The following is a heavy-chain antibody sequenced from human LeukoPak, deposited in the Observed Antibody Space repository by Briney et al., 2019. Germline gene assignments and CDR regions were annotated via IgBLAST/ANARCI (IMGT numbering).Heavy chain of an antibody. Sequence: SQTLSLTCAISGDSASTNSVAWNWIRQSPSRGLEWLGRTSYRSKWYNDYAVSVKSRITITPDTSKNQLSLQLNSVTPEDTAVYYCAREAEITRFDYWGQGTLVTVSS. J-gene: IGHJ4*02. CDR3: AREAEITRFDY. V-gene: IGHV6-1*01. CDR1: GDSASTNSVA. D-gene: IGHD5-24*01. CDR2: TSYRSKWYN.